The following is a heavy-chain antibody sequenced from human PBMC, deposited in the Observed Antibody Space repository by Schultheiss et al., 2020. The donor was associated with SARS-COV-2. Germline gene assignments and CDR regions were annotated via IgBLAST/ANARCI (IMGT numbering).Heavy chain of an antibody. Sequence: SVKVSCKASGYTFTSYAISWVRQAPGQGLEWMGGIIPIFGTANYAQKFQGRVTMTRDTSTSTVYMELSSLRSEDTAVYYCARGGSSWYGSGGMDVWGQGTTVTVSS. V-gene: IGHV1-69*05. CDR1: GYTFTSYA. CDR2: IIPIFGTA. J-gene: IGHJ6*02. CDR3: ARGGSSWYGSGGMDV. D-gene: IGHD6-13*01.